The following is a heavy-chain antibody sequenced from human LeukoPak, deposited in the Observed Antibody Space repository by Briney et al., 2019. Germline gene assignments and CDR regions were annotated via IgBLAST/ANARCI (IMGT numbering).Heavy chain of an antibody. CDR3: AELGITMIGGV. CDR1: GFTFSSYN. D-gene: IGHD3-10*02. V-gene: IGHV3-48*04. CDR2: ISSSGSTI. Sequence: GGSLRLSCAASGFTFSSYNMNWVRQAPGKGLEWVSYISSSGSTIYHADSVKGRSTISRDNAKNSLYLQMNSLRAEDTAVYYCAELGITMIGGVWGKGTTVTISS. J-gene: IGHJ6*04.